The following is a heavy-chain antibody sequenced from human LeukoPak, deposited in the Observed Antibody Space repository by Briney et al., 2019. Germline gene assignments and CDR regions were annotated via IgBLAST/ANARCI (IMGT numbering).Heavy chain of an antibody. CDR2: IYYSGST. D-gene: IGHD5-18*01. J-gene: IGHJ4*02. CDR1: GGSISSGGYY. CDR3: ARGKRGYSYGPFDY. Sequence: TSETLSLTCTVSGGSISSGGYYWSWIRQHPGKGLEWIGYIYYSGSTYYNPSLKSRVTISVDTSKNQFSLKLSSVTAADTAVYYCARGKRGYSYGPFDYWGQGTLVTVSS. V-gene: IGHV4-31*03.